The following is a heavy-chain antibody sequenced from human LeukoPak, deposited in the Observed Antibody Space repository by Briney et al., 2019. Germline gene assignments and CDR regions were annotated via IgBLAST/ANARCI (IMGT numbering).Heavy chain of an antibody. Sequence: ASVRVSCKASGYTFTSYYMHWVRQAPGQGLEWMGIINPSGGSTSYAQKFQGRVTMTRDMSTSTVYMELSSLRSEDTAVYYCARTLTMVRGVDPDFDYWGQGTLVAVSS. J-gene: IGHJ4*02. D-gene: IGHD3-10*01. CDR1: GYTFTSYY. CDR3: ARTLTMVRGVDPDFDY. V-gene: IGHV1-46*01. CDR2: INPSGGST.